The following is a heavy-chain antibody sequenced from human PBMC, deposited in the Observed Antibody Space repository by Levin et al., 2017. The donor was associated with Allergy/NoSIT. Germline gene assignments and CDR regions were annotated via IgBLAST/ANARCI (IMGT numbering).Heavy chain of an antibody. CDR2: ISGSGGST. V-gene: IGHV3-23*01. D-gene: IGHD3-3*01. J-gene: IGHJ5*02. CDR3: AKDLIWSRENWFDP. Sequence: GESLKISCAASGFTFSSYAMSWVRQAPGKGLEWVSAISGSGGSTYYADSVKGRFTISRDNSKNTLYLQMNSLRAEDTAVYYCAKDLIWSRENWFDPWGQGTLVTVSS. CDR1: GFTFSSYA.